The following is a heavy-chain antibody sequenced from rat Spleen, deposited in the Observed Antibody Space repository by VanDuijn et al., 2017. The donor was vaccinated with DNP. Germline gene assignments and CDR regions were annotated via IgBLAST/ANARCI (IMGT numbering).Heavy chain of an antibody. V-gene: IGHV5-25*01. CDR2: ISPGGGST. J-gene: IGHJ2*01. CDR3: ARRAYGGYSDYFDY. CDR1: GLSFSNYD. D-gene: IGHD1-11*01. Sequence: EVQLVESGGGLVQPGRSLKLSCAASGLSFSNYDMAWVRQAPTKGLEWVASISPGGGSTHYRDSVKGRFTVSRDNAKSSLYLQMDSLRSEDTATYYCARRAYGGYSDYFDYWGQGVMVTVSS.